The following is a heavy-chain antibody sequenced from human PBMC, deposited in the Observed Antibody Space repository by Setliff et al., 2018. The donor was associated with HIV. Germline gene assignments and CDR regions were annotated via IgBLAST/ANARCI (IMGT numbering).Heavy chain of an antibody. V-gene: IGHV3-23*01. Sequence: PGGSLRLSCAASGFTFSNYAMSWVRQAPGKGLEWVSGISGSAGTTYYADSVKGRFTISRDNSKNTLYLQMNSLRAEDTAVYYCARARRDGYTSPFDYWGQGTLVTVSS. J-gene: IGHJ4*02. CDR3: ARARRDGYTSPFDY. CDR1: GFTFSNYA. CDR2: ISGSAGTT. D-gene: IGHD5-12*01.